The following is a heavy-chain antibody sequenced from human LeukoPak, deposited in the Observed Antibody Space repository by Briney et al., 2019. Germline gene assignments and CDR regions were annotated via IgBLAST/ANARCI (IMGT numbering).Heavy chain of an antibody. CDR1: GSTFSSYS. V-gene: IGHV3-21*01. D-gene: IGHD2-15*01. CDR2: ISSSSSYI. CDR3: ARDSYCSGGSCFEDAFDI. J-gene: IGHJ3*02. Sequence: GGSLRLSCAASGSTFSSYSMNWVRQAPGKGLEWVSSISSSSSYIYYADSVKGRFTISRDNAKNSLYLQMNSLRAEDTAVYYCARDSYCSGGSCFEDAFDIWGQGTMVTVSS.